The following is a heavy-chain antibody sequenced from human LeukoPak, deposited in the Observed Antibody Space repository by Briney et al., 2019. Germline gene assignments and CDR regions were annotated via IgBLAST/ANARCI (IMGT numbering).Heavy chain of an antibody. CDR3: ARVRGVAAAGIAWFDP. D-gene: IGHD6-13*01. Sequence: GASVKVSCKASGYTFTGYYMHWVRQAPGQGLEWMGWINPNSGGTNYAQKFQGRVTMTRDTSISTAYMELSRLRSDDTAVYYCARVRGVAAAGIAWFDPWGQGTLVTVSS. V-gene: IGHV1-2*02. J-gene: IGHJ5*02. CDR2: INPNSGGT. CDR1: GYTFTGYY.